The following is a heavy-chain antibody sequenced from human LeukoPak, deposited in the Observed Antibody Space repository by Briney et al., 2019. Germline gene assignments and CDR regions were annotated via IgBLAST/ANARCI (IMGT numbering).Heavy chain of an antibody. Sequence: QPGGSLRLSCAASGFTFSSYAMSWVRQAPGKGLEWVSSISGSGGSTYYADSVKGRFTISRDSSKNTLYLQMNSLRVEDTAVYYCARGFDGFYGFDIWGQGTMVTVSS. CDR1: GFTFSSYA. CDR3: ARGFDGFYGFDI. J-gene: IGHJ3*02. D-gene: IGHD5-24*01. V-gene: IGHV3-23*01. CDR2: ISGSGGST.